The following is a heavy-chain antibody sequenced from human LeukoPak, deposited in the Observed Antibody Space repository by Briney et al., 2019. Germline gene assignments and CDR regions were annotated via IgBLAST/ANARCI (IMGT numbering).Heavy chain of an antibody. CDR3: ARSYSSGYLFDY. CDR1: GGSISSSSYY. J-gene: IGHJ4*02. Sequence: SETLSLTCTVSGGSISSSSYYWGWLRQPPGKGLEWIGSIYYSGTTYYNPSLKSRVTISVDTSKNQFSLKLSSVTAADTAVYYCARSYSSGYLFDYWGQGTLVTVSS. D-gene: IGHD3-22*01. CDR2: IYYSGTT. V-gene: IGHV4-39*07.